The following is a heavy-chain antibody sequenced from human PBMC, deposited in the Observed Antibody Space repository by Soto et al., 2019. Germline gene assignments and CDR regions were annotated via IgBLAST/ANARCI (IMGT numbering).Heavy chain of an antibody. CDR2: FYYSGST. J-gene: IGHJ4*02. V-gene: IGHV4-39*01. D-gene: IGHD5-18*01. CDR3: ARHYGYEVFDY. Sequence: QLQLQESGPGLVKPSETLSLTCTVSGGSISSSSYYWGWIRQPPGKGLEWIGTFYYSGSTYYNPSLKGRVPISVDTSKNQLSLKLSSVTAADTAVYYWARHYGYEVFDYWGQGTLVTVSS. CDR1: GGSISSSSYY.